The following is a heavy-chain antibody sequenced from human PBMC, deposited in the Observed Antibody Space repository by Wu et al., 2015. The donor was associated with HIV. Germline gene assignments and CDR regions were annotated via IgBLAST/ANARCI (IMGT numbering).Heavy chain of an antibody. CDR2: INPKDGAT. J-gene: IGHJ4*02. CDR1: GYTFSDYY. CDR3: ARMTTVTTLDFDY. V-gene: IGHV1-2*02. D-gene: IGHD4-11*01. Sequence: QVQLVQSGAEVKKPGASVKVSCKASGYTFSDYYLHWIRQAPGQGLEWMGWINPKDGATDFARKFQGRVTMTRDTSISTAYMELSRLRSDDTAVYYCARMTTVTTLDFDYWGQGTLVTVSS.